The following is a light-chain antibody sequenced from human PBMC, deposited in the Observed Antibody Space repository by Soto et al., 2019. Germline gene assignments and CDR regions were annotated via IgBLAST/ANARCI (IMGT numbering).Light chain of an antibody. J-gene: IGKJ5*01. V-gene: IGKV1-33*01. Sequence: DIQITQSPSSLSASVGDGVTITCRSSQSISSYLNWYQQKPGKAPILLIYDASDLHTGVPSRFSGSGSGTDFTFTISSLQPEDIATYYCQQYDNLPLTFGQGTRLEIK. CDR2: DAS. CDR3: QQYDNLPLT. CDR1: QSISSY.